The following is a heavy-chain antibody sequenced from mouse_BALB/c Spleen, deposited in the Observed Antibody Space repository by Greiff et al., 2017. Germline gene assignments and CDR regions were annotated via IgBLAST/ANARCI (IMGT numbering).Heavy chain of an antibody. CDR3: VRGAYGSPFAY. CDR2: IRSKSNNYAT. CDR1: GFTFNTNA. V-gene: IGHV10S3*01. J-gene: IGHJ3*01. Sequence: EAGGGLVQPKGSLKLSCAASGFTFNTNAMNWVRQAPGKGLEWVDRIRSKSNNYATYYADSVKDRFTISRDDSQSMLYLQMNNLKTEDTAMYYCVRGAYGSPFAYWGQGTLVTVSA. D-gene: IGHD1-1*01.